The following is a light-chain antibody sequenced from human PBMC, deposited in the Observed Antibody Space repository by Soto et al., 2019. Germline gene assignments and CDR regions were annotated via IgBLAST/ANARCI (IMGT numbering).Light chain of an antibody. CDR1: QSASIN. Sequence: EIVMTQSPPTLSVSPGERATLSCRASQSASINLAWYQQKPGQAPRLLIYAASTRATGIPARFSGSGSVTEFTLTISSLQSEDFAVYYCQQYNKWPLTFGPGTKVDIK. V-gene: IGKV3-15*01. J-gene: IGKJ3*01. CDR2: AAS. CDR3: QQYNKWPLT.